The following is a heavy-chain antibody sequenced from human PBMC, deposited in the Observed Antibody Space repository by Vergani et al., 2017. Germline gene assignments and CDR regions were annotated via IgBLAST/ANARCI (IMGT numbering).Heavy chain of an antibody. CDR1: GGSVDNRDYY. CDR3: ARSSCGGDCYEFDY. V-gene: IGHV4-39*01. D-gene: IGHD2-21*02. CDR2: FSKGGTT. J-gene: IGHJ4*02. Sequence: LQLQESGPGLMKPSETLSLTCTVSGGSVDNRDYYWGWIRRPPGKGLEWIGSFSKGGTTSLHPSDKSRVAISSDTAKNRFSLKLTSVSAADTAVYYCARSSCGGDCYEFDYWGQGILVTVSS.